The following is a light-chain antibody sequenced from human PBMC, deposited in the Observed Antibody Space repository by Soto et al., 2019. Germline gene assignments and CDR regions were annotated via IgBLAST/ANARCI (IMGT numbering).Light chain of an antibody. V-gene: IGKV3-20*01. CDR1: QSVSGNY. CDR2: AAS. CDR3: QQYDSWPCT. Sequence: ELVLTQSPVTLSLSPGERATLSCRATQSVSGNYIAWDQQKPGQAPRVLIFAASKRGTGTPDRFSGSGSGTAFTLTISRLEPEDFAVFYCQQYDSWPCTFGQGTKLEI. J-gene: IGKJ2*02.